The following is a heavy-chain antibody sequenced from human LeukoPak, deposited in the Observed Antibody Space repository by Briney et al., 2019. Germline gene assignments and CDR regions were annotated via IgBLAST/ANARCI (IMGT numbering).Heavy chain of an antibody. J-gene: IGHJ4*02. CDR2: IYYSGST. V-gene: IGHV4-59*01. Sequence: SETLSLTCTFSGGSIGSDSWSWIRRAPGKRLEWIGNIYYSGSTNYNPSLKSRVTISVDTSKNQFSLRLTSVTAADTAVYHCVRGANFWGQGILVTVSS. D-gene: IGHD5-12*01. CDR3: VRGANF. CDR1: GGSIGSDS.